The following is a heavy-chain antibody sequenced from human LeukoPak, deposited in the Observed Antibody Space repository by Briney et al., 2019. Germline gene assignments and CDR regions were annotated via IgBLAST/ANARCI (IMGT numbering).Heavy chain of an antibody. J-gene: IGHJ4*02. CDR3: ARDGPFGVVRGYFDY. Sequence: GGSLRLSCAASGFTFSSYEMNWVRQAPGKGLEWVSYISSSGSTIYYADSVKGRFTISRDNAKNSLYLQMNSLRAEDTAVYYCARDGPFGVVRGYFDYWSQGTLVTVSS. CDR2: ISSSGSTI. V-gene: IGHV3-48*03. D-gene: IGHD3-3*01. CDR1: GFTFSSYE.